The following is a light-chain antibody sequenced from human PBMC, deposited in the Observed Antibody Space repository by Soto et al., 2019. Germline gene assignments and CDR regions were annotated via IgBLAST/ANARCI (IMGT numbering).Light chain of an antibody. CDR2: GAS. CDR3: QQYGSSPT. V-gene: IGKV3-20*01. Sequence: EIVLTQSPGTLSLSPGQRATLSCRASESISRDYLAWYQQRLGQAPRLLIYGASTRATGIPARFSGTGSGTDFTLTVSSLQSEDFAVYYCQQYGSSPTFGQGTKVDIK. CDR1: ESISRDY. J-gene: IGKJ2*01.